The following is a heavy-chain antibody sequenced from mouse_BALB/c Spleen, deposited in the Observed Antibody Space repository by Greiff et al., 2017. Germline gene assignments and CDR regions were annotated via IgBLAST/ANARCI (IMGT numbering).Heavy chain of an antibody. V-gene: IGHV1-84*01. Sequence: VQLQQSGPELVKPGASVKISCKASGYTFTDYYINWVKQKPGQGLEWIGWIYPGSGNTKYNEKFKGKATLTVDTSSSTAYMELSSLTSEDSAVYYCARFYYYGSEDYYAMDYWGQGTSVTVSS. CDR1: GYTFTDYY. CDR3: ARFYYYGSEDYYAMDY. CDR2: IYPGSGNT. D-gene: IGHD1-1*01. J-gene: IGHJ4*01.